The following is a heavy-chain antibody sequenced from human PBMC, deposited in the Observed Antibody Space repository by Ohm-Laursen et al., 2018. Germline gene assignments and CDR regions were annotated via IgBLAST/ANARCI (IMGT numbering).Heavy chain of an antibody. D-gene: IGHD6-19*01. V-gene: IGHV3-33*01. CDR3: ARELAGNGDFDF. Sequence: SLRLSRAASGFTLSTCHMHWVRQAPGKGLEWVAVIWFDGSEKSYADFVEGRFTISRDNSKNTLYLQMNSLRAEDTAVYYCARELAGNGDFDFWGQGTLVTVSS. CDR2: IWFDGSEK. CDR1: GFTLSTCH. J-gene: IGHJ4*02.